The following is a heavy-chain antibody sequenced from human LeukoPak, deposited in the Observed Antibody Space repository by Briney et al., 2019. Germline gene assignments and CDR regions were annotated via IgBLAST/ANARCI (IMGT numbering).Heavy chain of an antibody. V-gene: IGHV1-2*02. CDR2: INPKSGGT. CDR1: GYTFTGYY. Sequence: ASVKLSCKASGYTFTGYYMHWVRQAPGQGLEWMGWINPKSGGTNYAQKFQGRVTMTRDTSIRTAYMELSRLRSDDTAVYYCARNMWFGESSDASDIWGQGTMVTVSS. CDR3: ARNMWFGESSDASDI. D-gene: IGHD3-10*01. J-gene: IGHJ3*02.